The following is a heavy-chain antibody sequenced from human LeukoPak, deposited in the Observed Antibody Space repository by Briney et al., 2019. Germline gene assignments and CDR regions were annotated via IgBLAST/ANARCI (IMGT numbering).Heavy chain of an antibody. D-gene: IGHD6-19*01. CDR3: ARVAVAGGYFDS. V-gene: IGHV3-30*03. CDR2: ISYDGNRK. Sequence: GGSLRLSCAASGFTFSSFGMPWVRQAPGKGLEWVAVISYDGNRKYYADSVKDRFTISRDNAKNSLYLQMNSLRAEDTAVYYCARVAVAGGYFDSWGQGTLVTVSS. CDR1: GFTFSSFG. J-gene: IGHJ4*02.